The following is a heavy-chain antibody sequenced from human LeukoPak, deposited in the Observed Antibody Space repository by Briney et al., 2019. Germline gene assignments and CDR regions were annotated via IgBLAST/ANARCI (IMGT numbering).Heavy chain of an antibody. CDR2: IKQDGSEK. J-gene: IGHJ6*03. Sequence: GGSLRLSCAASGFTFSSYWMSWVRQAPGKGLEWVANIKQDGSEKYYVDSVKGRFTISRDNAKNSLYLQMNSLRAEDTAVYYCARVHPPRLRFLYPPIYYYYYMDVWGKGTTVTVSS. CDR3: ARVHPPRLRFLYPPIYYYYYMDV. V-gene: IGHV3-7*01. D-gene: IGHD3-3*01. CDR1: GFTFSSYW.